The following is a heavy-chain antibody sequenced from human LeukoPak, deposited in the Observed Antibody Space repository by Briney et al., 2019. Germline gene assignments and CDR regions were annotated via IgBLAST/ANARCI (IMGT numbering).Heavy chain of an antibody. CDR1: GGTFSSYA. CDR2: INPSGGST. CDR3: ARTSGSYLYYFDY. V-gene: IGHV1-46*01. D-gene: IGHD1-26*01. J-gene: IGHJ4*02. Sequence: ASVNVSCTASGGTFSSYAISWVRQAPGQGLEWMGIINPSGGSTSYAQKFQGRVTMTRDTSTSTVYMELSSLRSEDTAVYYCARTSGSYLYYFDYWGQGTLVTVSS.